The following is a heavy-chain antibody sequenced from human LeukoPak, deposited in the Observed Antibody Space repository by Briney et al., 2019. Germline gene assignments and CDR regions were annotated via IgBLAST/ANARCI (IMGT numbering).Heavy chain of an antibody. J-gene: IGHJ3*02. CDR1: GGSISSSSYY. D-gene: IGHD3-10*01. Sequence: SETLSLTCTVSGGSISSSSYYWGWIRQPPWKGLEWIGSIYYSGSTYYNPSLKSRVTTSVDTSKNQFSMKLTSVTAADAAVYYCVVIYYGSGVGAFDIWGQGKMVTVSS. CDR2: IYYSGST. CDR3: VVIYYGSGVGAFDI. V-gene: IGHV4-39*01.